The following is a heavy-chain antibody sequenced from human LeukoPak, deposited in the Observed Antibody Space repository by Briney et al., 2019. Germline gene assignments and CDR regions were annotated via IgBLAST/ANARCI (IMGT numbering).Heavy chain of an antibody. J-gene: IGHJ4*02. Sequence: SETLSLTCTVSGGSISSYYWSWIRQPPGKGLEWIGYIYYSGSTNYNPSLKSRVTISVDTSKNQISLKMSSVTAADTAVYYCARRIVIAGLFDYWGQGTLVTVSS. V-gene: IGHV4-59*12. D-gene: IGHD2/OR15-2a*01. CDR1: GGSISSYY. CDR2: IYYSGST. CDR3: ARRIVIAGLFDY.